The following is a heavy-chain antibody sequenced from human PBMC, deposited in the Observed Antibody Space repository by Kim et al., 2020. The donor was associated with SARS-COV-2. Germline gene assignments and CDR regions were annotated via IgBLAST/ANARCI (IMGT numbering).Heavy chain of an antibody. Sequence: GGSLRLSCVASGFTFSRAWMTWVRQAPGKGLELVGRIQSKPDGGTPVYAAPVKDRFIISRDDSKNTLYLQMKSLKIDDTALYYCASGYDVSTGLDSWGQGTLVTVSS. J-gene: IGHJ5*01. CDR1: GFTFSRAW. CDR2: IQSKPDGGTP. CDR3: ASGYDVSTGLDS. V-gene: IGHV3-15*01. D-gene: IGHD3-9*01.